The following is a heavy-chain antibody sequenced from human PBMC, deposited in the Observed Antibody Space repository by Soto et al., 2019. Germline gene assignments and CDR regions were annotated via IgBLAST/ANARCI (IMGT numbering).Heavy chain of an antibody. D-gene: IGHD3-16*01. CDR3: AKGGYRHAYD. V-gene: IGHV3-23*01. CDR2: ISEGGGTT. J-gene: IGHJ4*02. Sequence: EVQLLESGGGLIQPGGSLRLSCAASGFAFSRSAMAWVRQAPEKGLEWVSSISEGGGTTFYAGSVEGRFTISRDNSKNTLYLQMNSARADDTAVYYCAKGGYRHAYDWGRGTLVTVSS. CDR1: GFAFSRSA.